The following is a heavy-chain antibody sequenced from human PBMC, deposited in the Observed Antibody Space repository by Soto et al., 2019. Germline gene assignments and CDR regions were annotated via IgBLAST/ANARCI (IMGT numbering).Heavy chain of an antibody. J-gene: IGHJ4*02. D-gene: IGHD2-8*01. CDR3: ARDMNGVLGMGH. Sequence: QVQLQESGPGLVKPSQTLSLTCTVSGGSISSGGYYWSWIRQHPGKGLEWIGYIYYSGSTYYNPSLKSRVTIAVDTSKNQFDLKLSSVTAADTAVYYCARDMNGVLGMGHWGQGTLVTVSS. CDR2: IYYSGST. V-gene: IGHV4-31*03. CDR1: GGSISSGGYY.